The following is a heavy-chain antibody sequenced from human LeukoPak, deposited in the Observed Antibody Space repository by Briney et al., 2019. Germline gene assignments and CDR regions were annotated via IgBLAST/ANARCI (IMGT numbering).Heavy chain of an antibody. CDR2: INPDNGGT. J-gene: IGHJ5*02. V-gene: IGHV1-2*02. D-gene: IGHD2-15*01. Sequence: ASVRVSCKASRYTFAGYYIPWVRQAPGPGPEWMGWINPDNGGTNYAQKFQGRVTMTRDTSINTAYMEVSRLKSDDTAAYYCARESPDIVVVVTAALRRSWFDPWGQGTLVTVSS. CDR1: RYTFAGYY. CDR3: ARESPDIVVVVTAALRRSWFDP.